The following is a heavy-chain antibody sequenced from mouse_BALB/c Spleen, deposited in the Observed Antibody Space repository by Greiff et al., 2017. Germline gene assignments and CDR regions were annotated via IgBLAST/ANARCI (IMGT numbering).Heavy chain of an antibody. D-gene: IGHD2-2*01. J-gene: IGHJ2*01. CDR3: ARLDGYAY. CDR2: ISTYYGDA. V-gene: IGHV1S137*01. CDR1: GYTFTDYA. Sequence: VQLQESGAELVRPGVSVKISCKGSGYTFTDYAMHWVKQSHAKSLEWIGVISTYYGDASYNQKFKGKATMTVDKSSSTAYMELARLTSEDSAIYYCARLDGYAYWGQGTTLTVSS.